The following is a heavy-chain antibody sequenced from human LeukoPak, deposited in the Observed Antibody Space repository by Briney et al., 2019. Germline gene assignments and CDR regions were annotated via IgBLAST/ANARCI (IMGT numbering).Heavy chain of an antibody. CDR3: ATHPYYYDSSGYSY. Sequence: ASVKVSCKASGYTFTSYGISWVRQAPAQGLEWMGWISAYNGNTNYAQKLQGRVTMTTDTSTSTAYMELRSLRSDDTAVYYCATHPYYYDSSGYSYWGQGTLVTVSS. D-gene: IGHD3-22*01. CDR1: GYTFTSYG. J-gene: IGHJ4*02. CDR2: ISAYNGNT. V-gene: IGHV1-18*01.